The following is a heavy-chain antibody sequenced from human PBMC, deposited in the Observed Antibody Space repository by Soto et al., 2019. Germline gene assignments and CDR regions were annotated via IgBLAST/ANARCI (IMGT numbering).Heavy chain of an antibody. CDR1: GFTFTSSA. Sequence: SVKVSCKASGFTFTSSAVQWVRQARGQRLEWIGWIVVGSGNTNYAQKFQERVTITRDMSTSTAYMELSNLRSEDTAVYYCARGSGIAAHPNYYYYGMDVWGQGTTVTVSS. V-gene: IGHV1-58*01. CDR2: IVVGSGNT. CDR3: ARGSGIAAHPNYYYYGMDV. J-gene: IGHJ6*02. D-gene: IGHD6-6*01.